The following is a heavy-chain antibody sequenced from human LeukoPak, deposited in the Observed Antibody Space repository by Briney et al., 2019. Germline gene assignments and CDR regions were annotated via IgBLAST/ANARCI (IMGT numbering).Heavy chain of an antibody. CDR1: GFTFSSYA. CDR2: ISGSGGST. CDR3: ARYSGAEYFQH. J-gene: IGHJ1*01. D-gene: IGHD5-12*01. V-gene: IGHV3-23*01. Sequence: GGSLRLSCAASGFTFSSYAMSWVRQAPGKGLEWVSAISGSGGSTYYADSVKGRFTISRDNAKNSLYLQMNSLRAEDTAVYYCARYSGAEYFQHWGQGTLVTVSS.